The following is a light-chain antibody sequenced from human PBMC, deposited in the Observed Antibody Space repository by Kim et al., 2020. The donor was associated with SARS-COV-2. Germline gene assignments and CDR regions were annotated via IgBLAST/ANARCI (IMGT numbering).Light chain of an antibody. CDR3: QQYYSTPYT. J-gene: IGKJ2*01. CDR1: QSVLYSSNNKNY. V-gene: IGKV4-1*01. CDR2: WAS. Sequence: DIVMTQSPDPLAVSLGERATINCKSNQSVLYSSNNKNYLAWYQQKPGQPPKLLIYWASTRESGVPDRFSGSGSGTDFTLTISSLQAEDVAVYYCQQYYSTPYTFGQGTKLEI.